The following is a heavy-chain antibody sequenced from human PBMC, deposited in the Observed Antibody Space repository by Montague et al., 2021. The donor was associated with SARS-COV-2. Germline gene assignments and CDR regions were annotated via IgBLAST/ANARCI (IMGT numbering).Heavy chain of an antibody. V-gene: IGHV4-39*01. CDR3: ATTGGPTTVAGAFDY. D-gene: IGHD6-19*01. J-gene: IGHJ4*02. CDR1: GGSISSSGYY. CDR2: IYYSGST. Sequence: SETLSLTCTVSGGSISSSGYYWDWIRQPPGKGLEWIGSIYYSGSTYYNPSLKSRVTISVDTSRNQFSLKLTSVTAADTAVYYCATTGGPTTVAGAFDYWGQGTPVTVSS.